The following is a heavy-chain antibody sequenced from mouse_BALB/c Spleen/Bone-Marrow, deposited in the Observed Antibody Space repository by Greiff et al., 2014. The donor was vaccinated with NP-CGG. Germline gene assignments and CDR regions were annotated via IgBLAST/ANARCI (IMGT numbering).Heavy chain of an antibody. Sequence: QVQLQQPGAELVKPGTSVKMSCKASGYTFTGSWMHWVKQRPGQGLEWIGGIYPGSDSTNYNAKFQSKATLTADTSSSTAYMQLSSLATADYAVYYCSREKDWVFDYWGQGTTLTVSS. CDR2: IYPGSDST. J-gene: IGHJ2*01. V-gene: IGHV1-55*01. CDR3: SREKDWVFDY. CDR1: GYTFTGSW. D-gene: IGHD4-1*01.